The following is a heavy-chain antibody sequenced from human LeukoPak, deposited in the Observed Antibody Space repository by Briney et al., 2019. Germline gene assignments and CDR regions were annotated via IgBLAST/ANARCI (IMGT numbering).Heavy chain of an antibody. J-gene: IGHJ4*02. D-gene: IGHD5-12*01. V-gene: IGHV4-59*08. CDR3: ARHDNEKSGYEIDY. CDR2: IYYSGST. CDR1: GGSISSYY. Sequence: PSETLSLTCTVSGGSISSYYWSWIRQPPGKGLEWIGYIYYSGSTNHNPSLKSRVTISVDTSKNQFSLKLSSVTAADTAVYYCARHDNEKSGYEIDYWGQGTLVTVSS.